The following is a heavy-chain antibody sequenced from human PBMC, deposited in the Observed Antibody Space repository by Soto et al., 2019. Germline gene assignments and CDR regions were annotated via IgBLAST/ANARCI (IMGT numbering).Heavy chain of an antibody. V-gene: IGHV4-59*01. CDR2: IYYSGST. CDR1: GLSIRSYY. CDR3: ARGQYYYYYMDV. Sequence: SETLSLTFTCSGLSIRSYYLVWVPPPPGEGLGVNGYIYYSGSTNYNPPLKSRVTISVDTSKNQFSLKLSSVTAADTAVYYCARGQYYYYYMDVWGKGTTVTVSS. J-gene: IGHJ6*03.